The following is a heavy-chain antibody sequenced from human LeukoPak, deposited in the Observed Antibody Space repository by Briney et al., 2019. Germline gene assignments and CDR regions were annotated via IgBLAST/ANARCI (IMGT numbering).Heavy chain of an antibody. CDR1: GYTFTSYD. D-gene: IGHD4-17*01. CDR2: MNPNSGNT. Sequence: ASVKVSCKASGYTFTSYDINWVRQATGQGLEWMGWMNPNSGNTGYAQKFQGGVTMTRNTSISTAYMELSSLRSEDTAVYYCARPTVTTPSYFGYWGQGTLVTVSS. V-gene: IGHV1-8*01. J-gene: IGHJ4*02. CDR3: ARPTVTTPSYFGY.